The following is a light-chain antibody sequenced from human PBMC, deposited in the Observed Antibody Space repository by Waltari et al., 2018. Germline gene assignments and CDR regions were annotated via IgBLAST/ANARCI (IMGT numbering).Light chain of an antibody. V-gene: IGLV2-14*03. J-gene: IGLJ2*01. CDR1: NSDIANYDY. CDR3: SSYTSSRTS. Sequence: QSALTQPAVVTGSPGQSITISCTGSNSDIANYDYVSWYQQHPGKAPQLLIHGVTHRPSGVSDRFSGSKSGNTASRTISGLQPEDEAVYVCSSYTSSRTSFGEGTRLTVL. CDR2: GVT.